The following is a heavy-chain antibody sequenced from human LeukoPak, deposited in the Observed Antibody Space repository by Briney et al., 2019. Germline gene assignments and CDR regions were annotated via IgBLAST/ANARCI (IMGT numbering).Heavy chain of an antibody. CDR1: GGSFSGYY. CDR3: ARASLAKGDY. J-gene: IGHJ4*02. V-gene: IGHV4-34*01. CDR2: INHSGST. Sequence: SETLSLTCAVYGGSFSGYYWSWIRQPPGKGLEWIGEINHSGSTNYDPSLKSRVTISVDTSKNQFSLKLSSVAAADTAVYYCARASLAKGDYWGQGTLVTVSS.